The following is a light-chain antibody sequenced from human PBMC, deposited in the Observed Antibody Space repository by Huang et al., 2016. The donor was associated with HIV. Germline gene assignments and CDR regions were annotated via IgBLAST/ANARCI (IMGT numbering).Light chain of an antibody. Sequence: DIQMTQSPSSLSASVEDRVTITCRASENIRRYLNWYQQKPGKPPKLLIHSASTLQSGVPSRFSGSGSGTDFTLTITSLQPEDFATYYCQGSLSIPHTFGQGTNLEIK. CDR3: QGSLSIPHT. CDR2: SAS. V-gene: IGKV1-39*01. CDR1: ENIRRY. J-gene: IGKJ2*01.